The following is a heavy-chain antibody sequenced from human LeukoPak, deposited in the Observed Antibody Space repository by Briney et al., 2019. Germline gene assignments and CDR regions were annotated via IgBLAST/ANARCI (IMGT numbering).Heavy chain of an antibody. Sequence: SETLSLTCTVSGGSISSYYWSWIWQPPGKGLEWIGYIYYSGSTNYNPSLKSRVTISVDTSKNQFSLKLSSVTAADTAVYYCAREDRDYYGSGSYYGPIDYWGQGTLVTVSS. CDR1: GGSISSYY. D-gene: IGHD3-10*01. CDR3: AREDRDYYGSGSYYGPIDY. V-gene: IGHV4-59*01. CDR2: IYYSGST. J-gene: IGHJ4*02.